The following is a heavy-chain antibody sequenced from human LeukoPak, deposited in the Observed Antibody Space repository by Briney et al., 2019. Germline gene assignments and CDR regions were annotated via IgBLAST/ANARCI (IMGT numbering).Heavy chain of an antibody. Sequence: GGSLRLSCAASGFTFDTYWMTWVRQAPGKGLEWVASIKQDGSEKYYVDSVKGRFTISRDNAKSSLYLQMNSLRAEDTAVYYCAKDVKTGGYYGMDVWGQGTTVTVSS. CDR1: GFTFDTYW. CDR2: IKQDGSEK. D-gene: IGHD1-14*01. CDR3: AKDVKTGGYYGMDV. V-gene: IGHV3-7*05. J-gene: IGHJ6*02.